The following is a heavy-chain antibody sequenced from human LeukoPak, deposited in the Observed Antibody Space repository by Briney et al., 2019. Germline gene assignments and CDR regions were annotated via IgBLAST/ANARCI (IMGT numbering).Heavy chain of an antibody. Sequence: PSETLSLTCAVYGGSFSGYYWSWIRQPPGKGLEWIGEINHSGSTNYNPSLKSRVTISVDTSKNQFSLKLSSVTAADTAVYYCARGGIAARPNWFDPWGQDSLVTVSS. CDR2: INHSGST. CDR1: GGSFSGYY. V-gene: IGHV4-34*01. D-gene: IGHD6-6*01. CDR3: ARGGIAARPNWFDP. J-gene: IGHJ5*02.